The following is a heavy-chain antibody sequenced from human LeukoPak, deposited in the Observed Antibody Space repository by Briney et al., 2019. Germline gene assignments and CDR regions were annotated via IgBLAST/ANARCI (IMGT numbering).Heavy chain of an antibody. Sequence: SETLSLTCAVYGGSFSGYYWSWIRQPPGKGLEWIGEINHSGSTNYNPSLKSRVTISVDTSKNQFSLKLSSVTAADTAVYYCAREGGLRHFDWLFDYFDYWGQGTLVTVSS. CDR1: GGSFSGYY. CDR2: INHSGST. V-gene: IGHV4-34*01. J-gene: IGHJ4*02. D-gene: IGHD3-9*01. CDR3: AREGGLRHFDWLFDYFDY.